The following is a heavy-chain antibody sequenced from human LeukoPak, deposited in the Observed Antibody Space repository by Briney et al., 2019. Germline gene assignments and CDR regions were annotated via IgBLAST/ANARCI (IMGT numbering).Heavy chain of an antibody. Sequence: ASVKVSCKASGGTFSSYAISWVRQAPGQGLEWMGGIIPIFGTANYAQKFQGRVTITTDESTSTAYMELSSLRSEDTAVYYCAVPGYGSGWYFDYWGQGTLVTVSS. CDR1: GGTFSSYA. CDR3: AVPGYGSGWYFDY. J-gene: IGHJ4*02. D-gene: IGHD6-19*01. V-gene: IGHV1-69*05. CDR2: IIPIFGTA.